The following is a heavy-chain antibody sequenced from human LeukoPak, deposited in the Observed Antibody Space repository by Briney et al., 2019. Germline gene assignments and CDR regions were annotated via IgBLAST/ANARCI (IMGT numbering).Heavy chain of an antibody. V-gene: IGHV3-74*01. D-gene: IGHD6-19*01. J-gene: IGHJ4*02. Sequence: PGGSLRLSCAASGFTFSTYWMHWVRQAPGKGLVWVSRMNNDGSIRDYADSVKGRFTISRDNAKNTLYLQMNSLRVEDTAVYYCVRSSGWPGYWGQGTMVTVSS. CDR3: VRSSGWPGY. CDR1: GFTFSTYW. CDR2: MNNDGSIR.